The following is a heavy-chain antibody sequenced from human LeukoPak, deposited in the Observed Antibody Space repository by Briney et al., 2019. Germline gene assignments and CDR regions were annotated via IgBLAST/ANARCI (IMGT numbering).Heavy chain of an antibody. D-gene: IGHD6-19*01. Sequence: PGGSLRLSCAASGFTFSSYWMSWVRQAPGKGLEWVSSIYPSGDSTFYADSVKDRFTISRDNSKNTLYLQMSSLRTEDTAIYYCAKDVVPDSGWDLDYWGQGTLVTVSS. CDR3: AKDVVPDSGWDLDY. CDR1: GFTFSSYW. V-gene: IGHV3-23*01. J-gene: IGHJ4*02. CDR2: IYPSGDST.